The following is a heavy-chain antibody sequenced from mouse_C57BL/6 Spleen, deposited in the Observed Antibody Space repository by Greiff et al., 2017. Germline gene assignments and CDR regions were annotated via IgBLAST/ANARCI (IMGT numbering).Heavy chain of an antibody. D-gene: IGHD2-13*01. Sequence: EVQLVESGGGLVQPKGSLKLSCAASGFTFNTYAMHWVRQAPGKGLEWVARLRSKSSNYATYYAVSVKDRFTISRDDSQSMLYLQMNNLKTEDTAMYYCVRDDYARFDYWGQGTTLTVSS. V-gene: IGHV10-3*01. CDR1: GFTFNTYA. CDR3: VRDDYARFDY. CDR2: LRSKSSNYAT. J-gene: IGHJ2*01.